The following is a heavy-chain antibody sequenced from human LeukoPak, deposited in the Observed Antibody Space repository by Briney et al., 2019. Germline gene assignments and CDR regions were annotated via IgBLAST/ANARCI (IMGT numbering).Heavy chain of an antibody. Sequence: SQTLSLTCAISGDSVSGNTVTWSWIRQSPSRGLEWLGGTYYRSKWYNDYAPSVKGRISVNPDTSKNQFSLQLNSVTPEDTAVYYCARGLWPYFDFWGQGTLVTVSS. CDR1: GDSVSGNTVT. D-gene: IGHD3-16*01. CDR3: ARGLWPYFDF. V-gene: IGHV6-1*01. CDR2: TYYRSKWYN. J-gene: IGHJ4*02.